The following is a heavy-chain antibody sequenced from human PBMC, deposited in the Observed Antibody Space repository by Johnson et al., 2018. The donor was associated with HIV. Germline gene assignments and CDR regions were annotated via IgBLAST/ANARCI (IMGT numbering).Heavy chain of an antibody. CDR2: IRYDGSNK. CDR3: ARACITSDWDDAFDI. CDR1: GFTFSGSV. Sequence: QVQLVESGGAVVQPGTSLRLSCAASGFTFSGSVMHWVRQAPGKGLEWVAFIRYDGSNKSYADSVKGRFTISRDNSKNTLYLQMNSLRAEATAVSYFARACITSDWDDAFDIWGQGTMVTVSS. D-gene: IGHD3-10*01. J-gene: IGHJ3*02. V-gene: IGHV3-33*08.